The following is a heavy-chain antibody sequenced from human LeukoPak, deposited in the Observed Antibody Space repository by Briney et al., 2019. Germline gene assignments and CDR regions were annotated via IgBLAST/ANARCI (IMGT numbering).Heavy chain of an antibody. D-gene: IGHD4-23*01. CDR2: MGYEGIHK. J-gene: IGHJ4*02. V-gene: IGHV3-30*02. Sequence: EGSLRLSCAASGFTFNNFGMHWVRQAPGKGLEWVAFMGYEGIHKYYADSVKGRFTISKDNSKATLYLQMNSLRPEDTAVYYCARDLHGGYSSDYWGQGTLVTVSS. CDR3: ARDLHGGYSSDY. CDR1: GFTFNNFG.